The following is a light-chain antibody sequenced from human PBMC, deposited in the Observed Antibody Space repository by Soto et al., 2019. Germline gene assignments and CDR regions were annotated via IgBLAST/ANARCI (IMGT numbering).Light chain of an antibody. J-gene: IGKJ1*01. CDR3: QQYNNWPQT. CDR1: QSVSSN. V-gene: IGKV3-15*01. Sequence: ELVMTQSPATLSVSPGERATLSCRASQSVSSNLAWYQQKPGQAPRLLIYGASTRATGIPARFSGSGSGTEFTITISSLQSEDFEVYYCQQYNNWPQTFGQGTKVDIK. CDR2: GAS.